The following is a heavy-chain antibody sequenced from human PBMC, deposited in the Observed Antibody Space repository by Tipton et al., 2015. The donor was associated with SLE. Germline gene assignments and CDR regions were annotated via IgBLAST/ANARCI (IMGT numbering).Heavy chain of an antibody. J-gene: IGHJ6*02. CDR2: IYYSGST. CDR1: GASISSSSYY. D-gene: IGHD3-16*01. CDR3: ARGGLGYGMDV. V-gene: IGHV4-39*07. Sequence: TLSLTCTVSGASISSSSYYWGWTRQPPGKGLEWIGSIYYSGSTYYNPSLKSRVTISVDTSKNQFSLKLSSVTVADTAVYYCARGGLGYGMDVWGQGTAVTVSS.